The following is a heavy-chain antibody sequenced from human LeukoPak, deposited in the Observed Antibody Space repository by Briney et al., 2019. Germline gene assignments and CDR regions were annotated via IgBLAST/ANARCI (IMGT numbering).Heavy chain of an antibody. Sequence: PGGSLRLSCAASGFVFSSYTMQWVRQAPGKGPDWVSSMTSSSTYIDYADSVKGRFTISRNNAKNSLHLQMNRLRAEDTAVYYCARGAGGPSYYWGQGTLVTVSS. CDR1: GFVFSSYT. D-gene: IGHD3-10*01. CDR2: MTSSSTYI. V-gene: IGHV3-21*01. CDR3: ARGAGGPSYY. J-gene: IGHJ4*02.